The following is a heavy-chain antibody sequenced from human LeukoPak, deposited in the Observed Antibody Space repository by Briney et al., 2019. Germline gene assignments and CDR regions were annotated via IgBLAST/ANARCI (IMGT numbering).Heavy chain of an antibody. CDR2: IYYSGST. Sequence: SETLSLTCTVSGGSISSSSYYWGWIRQPPGKGLEWIGSIYYSGSTYYNPSLKSRVTISVDTSKNQFSLKLSSVTAADTAVYYCARLDRDEQLWSTCFDYWGQGTLVTVSS. CDR3: ARLDRDEQLWSTCFDY. J-gene: IGHJ4*02. D-gene: IGHD5-18*01. V-gene: IGHV4-39*01. CDR1: GGSISSSSYY.